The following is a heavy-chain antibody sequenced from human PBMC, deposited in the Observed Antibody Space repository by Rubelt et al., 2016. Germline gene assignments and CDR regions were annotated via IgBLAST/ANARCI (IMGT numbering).Heavy chain of an antibody. CDR2: INSDVSIT. Sequence: GGLVQPGGSLRLSCAASGFTFSSYWMHWVRQPPGKGLVWVSRINSDVSITNDADSVRGRFTISRDNAKNTLYLQMNSLRPEDTAVYYCARGSGYYTFDFWGQGTLVTVSS. D-gene: IGHD3-3*01. J-gene: IGHJ4*02. V-gene: IGHV3-74*01. CDR1: GFTFSSYW. CDR3: ARGSGYYTFDF.